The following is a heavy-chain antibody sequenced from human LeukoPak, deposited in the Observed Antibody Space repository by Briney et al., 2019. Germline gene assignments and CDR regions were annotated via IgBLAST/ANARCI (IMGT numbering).Heavy chain of an antibody. D-gene: IGHD6-13*01. Sequence: GGSLRLSCAASGFTFDDYTMHWVRQARGKGLEWVSLITWDGGITFYADSVKGRFTISRDNSKNSLYLQMNSLRAEDTALYYCAKDIGPHLEQQLGFDYWGQGTLVTVSS. J-gene: IGHJ4*02. CDR2: ITWDGGIT. CDR3: AKDIGPHLEQQLGFDY. V-gene: IGHV3-43*01. CDR1: GFTFDDYT.